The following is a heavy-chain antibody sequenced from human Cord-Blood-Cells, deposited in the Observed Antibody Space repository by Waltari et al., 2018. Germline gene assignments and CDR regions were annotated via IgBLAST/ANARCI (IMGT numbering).Heavy chain of an antibody. J-gene: IGHJ5*02. D-gene: IGHD3-3*01. Sequence: QVQLVQSGAAVKKPGASVKVSCKASGYPFTSYAMHWVRQAPGQRLEWMGWINAGNGNTKYSQKFQGRVTITRDTSASTAYMELSSLRSEDTAVYYCARDRTYYDFWSGYQDWFDPWGQGTLVTVSS. CDR1: GYPFTSYA. CDR2: INAGNGNT. V-gene: IGHV1-3*01. CDR3: ARDRTYYDFWSGYQDWFDP.